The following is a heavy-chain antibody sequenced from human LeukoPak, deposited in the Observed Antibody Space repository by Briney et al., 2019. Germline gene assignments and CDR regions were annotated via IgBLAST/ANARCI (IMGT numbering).Heavy chain of an antibody. CDR2: MYLSGTT. Sequence: SGTLSLTCTVSGDSINSLDLWSWVRQPPGKGLEWIGEMYLSGTTHSNPSVKSRVTISIDKSKNQFFLNLSSVTTADTAVYYCAGLVGRYSSGLYYYYFDYWGQGTLVTASS. V-gene: IGHV4-4*02. CDR1: GDSINSLDL. D-gene: IGHD3-22*01. CDR3: AGLVGRYSSGLYYYYFDY. J-gene: IGHJ4*02.